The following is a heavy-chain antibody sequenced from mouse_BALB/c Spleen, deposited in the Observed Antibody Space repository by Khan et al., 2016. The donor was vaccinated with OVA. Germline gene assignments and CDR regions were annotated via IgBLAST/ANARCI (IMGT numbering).Heavy chain of an antibody. CDR1: GYTFTSYY. J-gene: IGHJ3*01. CDR2: INPSNGGT. Sequence: QVQLQQPGAELVKPGASVKLSCKASGYTFTSYYIYWVKHRPGQGLEWTGGINPSNGGTYFNEKFESTATLTVGKSTRTAFMQVSSLTSEDYAVYDCTRSVWAAFAYWGQGTLVTVSA. CDR3: TRSVWAAFAY. V-gene: IGHV1S81*02.